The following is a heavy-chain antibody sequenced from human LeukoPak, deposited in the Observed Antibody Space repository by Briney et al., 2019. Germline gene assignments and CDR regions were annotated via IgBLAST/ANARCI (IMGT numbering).Heavy chain of an antibody. V-gene: IGHV4-59*08. J-gene: IGHJ3*02. Sequence: PSETLSLTCTVSGGSTSSYYWSWVRHPPGEGLEWIGYIYYSVSTNYNTSLKSRVTISVDTSKNQSSLNRSSVTAADTAVYYCASQRSYEGAFDIWGQGTMVTVSS. CDR3: ASQRSYEGAFDI. CDR2: IYYSVST. D-gene: IGHD1-26*01. CDR1: GGSTSSYY.